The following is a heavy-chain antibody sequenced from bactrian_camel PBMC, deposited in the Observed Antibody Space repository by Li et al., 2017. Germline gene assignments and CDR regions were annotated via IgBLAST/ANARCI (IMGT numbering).Heavy chain of an antibody. Sequence: VQLVESGGGSVQTGGSLRLSCQASGSTYSSLCMGWFRQAPGKEREGVAVLDADGRTTLYRDSVKGRFTISKDYAKSTLYLQMDSLKPEDTAMYYCAANSVCLPATIATVDSVTEYGYWGQGTQVTVS. V-gene: IGHV3S1*01. J-gene: IGHJ4*01. CDR2: LDADGRTT. D-gene: IGHD4*01. CDR1: GSTYSSLC. CDR3: AANSVCLPATIATVDSVTEYGY.